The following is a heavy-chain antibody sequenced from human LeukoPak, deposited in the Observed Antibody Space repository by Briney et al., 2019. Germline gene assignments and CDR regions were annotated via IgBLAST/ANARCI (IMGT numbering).Heavy chain of an antibody. J-gene: IGHJ4*02. Sequence: GGSLRLSCAASGFTFTTCALSWVRQAPGKGLQWVSAISGSGGSTYYADSVKGRFTISRDNSKNTLYLQMNSLRAEDTAVYYCARTYDFVWWKTLGYFDYWGQGTLVTVSS. CDR2: ISGSGGST. D-gene: IGHD3-16*01. V-gene: IGHV3-23*01. CDR3: ARTYDFVWWKTLGYFDY. CDR1: GFTFTTCA.